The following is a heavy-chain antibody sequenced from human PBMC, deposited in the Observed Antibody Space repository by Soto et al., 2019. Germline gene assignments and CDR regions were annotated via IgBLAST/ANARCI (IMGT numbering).Heavy chain of an antibody. CDR1: GLTFSSFA. V-gene: IGHV3-23*01. J-gene: IGHJ6*02. Sequence: GGSLRLSCVASGLTFSSFAMTWVRQAPGKGLEWVSVISGSGGSTYYADSVKGRLTISRDNSRDTLFLQMNSLRGEDTAIYYCAKVIRADSTSSNFYYYSGLDVWGQGTTVTVSS. CDR2: ISGSGGST. D-gene: IGHD6-6*01. CDR3: AKVIRADSTSSNFYYYSGLDV.